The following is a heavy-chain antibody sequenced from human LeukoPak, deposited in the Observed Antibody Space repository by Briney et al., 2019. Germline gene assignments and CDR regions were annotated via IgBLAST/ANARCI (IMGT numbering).Heavy chain of an antibody. CDR2: MNPNSGNT. Sequence: ASVKVSCKASGYTFTSYDINWVRQATGQGLERMGWMNPNSGNTGYAQKFQGRVTMTRNTSISTAYMELSSLRSEDTAVYYCARGARLGRAAGTLNFDYWGQGTLVTVSS. CDR3: ARGARLGRAAGTLNFDY. J-gene: IGHJ4*02. CDR1: GYTFTSYD. D-gene: IGHD6-13*01. V-gene: IGHV1-8*01.